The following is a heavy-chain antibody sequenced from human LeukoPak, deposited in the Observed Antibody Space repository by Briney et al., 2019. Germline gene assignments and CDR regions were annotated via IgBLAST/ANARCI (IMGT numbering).Heavy chain of an antibody. CDR3: AKGKVAGNIYYYYGMDV. CDR2: ISGTGGGT. D-gene: IGHD6-19*01. J-gene: IGHJ6*02. CDR1: RFTFTTYA. V-gene: IGHV3-23*01. Sequence: GGSLSLSCAASRFTFTTYAMTWVRQAPGKWKKWVSAISGTGGGTYYSDSVKGRFTISRDNSQNTLSLQMNSLRAEDTAVYYCAKGKVAGNIYYYYGMDVWGQGTTVTVPS.